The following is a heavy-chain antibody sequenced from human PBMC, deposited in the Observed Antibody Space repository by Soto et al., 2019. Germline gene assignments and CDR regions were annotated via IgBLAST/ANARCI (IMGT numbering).Heavy chain of an antibody. Sequence: SETLSLTCGVYGGSFSGYYWSWSRQTPGKGLEWIGEINHSGSTNYNPSLKSRVTISVDTSKSQFSLKLSSVTAADTAVYYCARGQKYYSSGSRVIYYYYGMDVWGQGTTVTVSS. V-gene: IGHV4-34*01. CDR2: INHSGST. J-gene: IGHJ6*02. D-gene: IGHD3-10*01. CDR1: GGSFSGYY. CDR3: ARGQKYYSSGSRVIYYYYGMDV.